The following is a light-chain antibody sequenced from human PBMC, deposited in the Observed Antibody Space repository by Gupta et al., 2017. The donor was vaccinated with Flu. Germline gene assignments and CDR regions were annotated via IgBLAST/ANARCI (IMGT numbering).Light chain of an antibody. Sequence: QSALTQPASVSGSPGQSITISCTGTSSDVGSYNLVSWYQQHPGKAPNRMMVDGSKRPSGVSNRVACSKSGTRASLTITVLQAEDEAEDDCCSYAGGSTFVVFGGGTKLTVL. CDR1: SSDVGSYNL. CDR2: DGS. V-gene: IGLV2-23*03. J-gene: IGLJ2*01. CDR3: CSYAGGSTFVV.